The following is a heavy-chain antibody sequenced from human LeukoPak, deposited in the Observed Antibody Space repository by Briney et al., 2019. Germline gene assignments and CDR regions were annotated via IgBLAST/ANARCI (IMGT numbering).Heavy chain of an antibody. D-gene: IGHD5-24*01. CDR3: AKGDGYNPSDY. V-gene: IGHV3-23*01. Sequence: GGTLRLSCAASGFTFSSYGMSWVRQAPGKGLEWVSAICGSGGSTYYADSVKGRFTISRDNSKNTLYLQMNSLRAEDTAVYYCAKGDGYNPSDYWGQGTLVTVSS. CDR2: ICGSGGST. J-gene: IGHJ4*02. CDR1: GFTFSSYG.